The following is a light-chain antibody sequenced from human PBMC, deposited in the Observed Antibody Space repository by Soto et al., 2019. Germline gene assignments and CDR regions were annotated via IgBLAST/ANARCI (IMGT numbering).Light chain of an antibody. J-gene: IGKJ1*01. Sequence: EIVMTQSPATLSVSPGERATLSCRASQSVSSNLAWYQQKPGQAPRLLIYGASTRATGIPARFSGSGSGTEFTLTISRLQSEDFAVYYCQQYNNWPPAWTFGQGTKGEIK. CDR2: GAS. CDR3: QQYNNWPPAWT. CDR1: QSVSSN. V-gene: IGKV3-15*01.